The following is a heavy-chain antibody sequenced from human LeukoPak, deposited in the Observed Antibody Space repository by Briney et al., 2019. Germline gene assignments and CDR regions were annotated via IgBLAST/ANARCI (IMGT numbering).Heavy chain of an antibody. CDR1: GGSISNYY. J-gene: IGHJ3*02. CDR3: AREDAQEGTNAFDI. CDR2: IYYSGGT. D-gene: IGHD2-2*01. V-gene: IGHV4-59*01. Sequence: SETLSLTCTVSGGSISNYYWHWIRQPPGKGLEWIGYIYYSGGTNYNPSLKSRVTISVDTSKNQFSLKLRSVTAADTAVYYCAREDAQEGTNAFDIWGQGTMVTVSS.